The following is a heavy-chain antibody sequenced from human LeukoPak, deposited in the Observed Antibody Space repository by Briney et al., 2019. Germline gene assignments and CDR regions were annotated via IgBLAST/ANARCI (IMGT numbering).Heavy chain of an antibody. CDR2: IYHSGST. CDR1: GYSISSGYY. V-gene: IGHV4-38-2*01. CDR3: ARGFRYYYYGMDV. J-gene: IGHJ6*04. Sequence: PSETLSLTCAVSGYSISSGYYWGWIRQPPGKGLEWIGSIYHSGSTYYNPSLKSRVTISVDTSKNQFSLKLSSVTAADTAAYYCARGFRYYYYGMDVWGKGTTVTVSS.